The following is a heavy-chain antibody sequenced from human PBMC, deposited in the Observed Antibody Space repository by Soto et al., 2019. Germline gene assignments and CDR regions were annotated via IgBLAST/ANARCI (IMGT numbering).Heavy chain of an antibody. CDR3: TRQGNYDFWSGYYSPFDY. V-gene: IGHV3-73*01. CDR1: GFTFSGSA. Sequence: EVQLVESGGGLVQPGGSLKLSCAASGFTFSGSAMHWVRQASGKGLEWVGRIRSKANSYAPAYAASVKGRFTISRDDSKSTAYLQMNSLKTEDTAVYYCTRQGNYDFWSGYYSPFDYWGQGTLVTVSS. CDR2: IRSKANSYAP. D-gene: IGHD3-3*01. J-gene: IGHJ4*02.